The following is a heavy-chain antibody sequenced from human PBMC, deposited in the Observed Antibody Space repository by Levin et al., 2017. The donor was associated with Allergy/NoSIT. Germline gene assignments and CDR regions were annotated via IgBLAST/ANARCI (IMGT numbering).Heavy chain of an antibody. CDR2: THYSGIT. J-gene: IGHJ6*03. CDR3: ARTVRGYYYMDV. V-gene: IGHV4-39*01. Sequence: SETLSLTCTVSGGSISSSIYYWGWIRQPPGTGLEWIGSTHYSGITYYNPSLKSRVTISVDTSKNQFSLKLSSVTAADTAVYYCARTVRGYYYMDVWGKGTTVTVSS. CDR1: GGSISSSIYY. D-gene: IGHD3-10*01.